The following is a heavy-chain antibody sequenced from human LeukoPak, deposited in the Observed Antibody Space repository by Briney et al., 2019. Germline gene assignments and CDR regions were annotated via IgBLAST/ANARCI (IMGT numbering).Heavy chain of an antibody. J-gene: IGHJ5*02. CDR1: AGSISSSNYY. Sequence: PSETLSLTCTVSAGSISSSNYYWGWIRQPPGKGLEWIGSIYYSGRTYYNPSLKSRVTISVNTSKKQFSLKLSSVTAADTAVYYCARGRPDGSGSCYKFDPWGQGTLVTVSS. CDR3: ARGRPDGSGSCYKFDP. CDR2: IYYSGRT. D-gene: IGHD3-10*01. V-gene: IGHV4-39*01.